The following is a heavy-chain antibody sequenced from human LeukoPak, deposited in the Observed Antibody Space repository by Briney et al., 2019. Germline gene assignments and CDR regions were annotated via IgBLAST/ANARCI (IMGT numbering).Heavy chain of an antibody. CDR2: IYYSGST. J-gene: IGHJ4*02. D-gene: IGHD2-15*01. V-gene: IGHV4-39*01. CDR3: ARHRTYCSGGSCYFPPFDY. CDR1: GGSISSSSYY. Sequence: SETLSLTCTVSGGSISSSSYYWGWIRQPPGKGLEWIGSIYYSGSTYYNPSLKSRVTISIDTSKNQFSLKLSSVTAADTAVYSCARHRTYCSGGSCYFPPFDYWGQGTLVTVSS.